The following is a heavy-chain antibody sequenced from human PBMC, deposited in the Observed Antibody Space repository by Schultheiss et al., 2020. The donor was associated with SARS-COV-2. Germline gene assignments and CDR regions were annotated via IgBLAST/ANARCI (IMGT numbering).Heavy chain of an antibody. D-gene: IGHD3-3*01. CDR1: GFTFTSSA. CDR3: ARDRLRFLEWLLPGNGMDV. CDR2: IVVGSGNT. Sequence: SVKVSCKASGFTFTSSAVQWVRRARGQRLEWIGWIVVGSGNTNYAQKFQERVTITRDMSTSTAYMELSSLRSEDTAVYYCARDRLRFLEWLLPGNGMDVWGQGTTVTVSS. J-gene: IGHJ6*02. V-gene: IGHV1-58*01.